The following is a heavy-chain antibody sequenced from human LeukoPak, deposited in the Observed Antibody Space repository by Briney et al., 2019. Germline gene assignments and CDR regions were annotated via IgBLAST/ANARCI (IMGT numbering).Heavy chain of an antibody. CDR1: GFTFSNFA. V-gene: IGHV3-23*01. Sequence: GESLRLSCAASGFTFSNFALSWVRQAPGKGLEWVSAISGSGDSTYYADSVKGRFTISRGNSKNTLCLQMNSLRAEDTAVYYCASSSPSVVVSWGQGTLVTVSS. CDR2: ISGSGDST. J-gene: IGHJ5*01. D-gene: IGHD6-13*01. CDR3: ASSSPSVVVS.